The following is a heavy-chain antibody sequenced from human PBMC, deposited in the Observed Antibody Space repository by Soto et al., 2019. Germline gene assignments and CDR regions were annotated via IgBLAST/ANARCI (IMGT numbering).Heavy chain of an antibody. CDR1: GGSISSYY. Sequence: SETLSLTCTVSGGSISSYYWSWIRQPPGKGLEWIGYIYYSGSTNYNPSLKSRVTISVDTSKNQFSLKLSSVTAADTAVYYCARAVRSTSFPHFDPWGRGTLVTVSS. V-gene: IGHV4-59*01. J-gene: IGHJ5*02. D-gene: IGHD2-2*01. CDR2: IYYSGST. CDR3: ARAVRSTSFPHFDP.